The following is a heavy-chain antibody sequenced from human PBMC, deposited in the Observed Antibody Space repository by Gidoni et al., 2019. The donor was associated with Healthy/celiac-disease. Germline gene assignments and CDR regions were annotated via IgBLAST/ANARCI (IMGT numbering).Heavy chain of an antibody. CDR2: INHSGST. D-gene: IGHD6-25*01. CDR1: GGSFSGYY. J-gene: IGHJ2*01. Sequence: QVQLQQWGAGLLKPSETLSLTCAVYGGSFSGYYWSWIRQPPGKGLEWIGEINHSGSTNYNPSLKSRVTISVDTSKNQFSLKLSSVTAADTAVYYCARRLPTTSYFDLWGRGTLVTVSS. CDR3: ARRLPTTSYFDL. V-gene: IGHV4-34*01.